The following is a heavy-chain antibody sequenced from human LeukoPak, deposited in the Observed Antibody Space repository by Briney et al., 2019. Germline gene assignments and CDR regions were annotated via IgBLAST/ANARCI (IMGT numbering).Heavy chain of an antibody. J-gene: IGHJ4*02. CDR3: ARHPGIAASGDY. D-gene: IGHD6-13*01. CDR1: GYSFTSYW. Sequence: GESLKISCKGSGYSFTSYWIAWVRQMPGKGLEWMGMIYPGDSDTRYSPSFEGQVTISADKSGSTAYLQWSSLKASDAAMYYCARHPGIAASGDYWGQGTLVSVSS. V-gene: IGHV5-51*01. CDR2: IYPGDSDT.